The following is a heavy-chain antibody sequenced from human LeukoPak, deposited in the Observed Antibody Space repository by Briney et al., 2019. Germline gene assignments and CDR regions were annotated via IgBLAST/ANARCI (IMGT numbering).Heavy chain of an antibody. J-gene: IGHJ4*02. D-gene: IGHD1-1*01. CDR1: GGSISSGGYS. CDR2: IYHSGST. CDR3: ARERPTGDFDY. Sequence: PSETLSLTCAVPGGSISSGGYSWSWIRQPPGKGLEWIGYIYHSGSTYYNPSLKSRVTISVDRSKNQFSLKLSSVTAADTAVYYCARERPTGDFDYWGQGTLVTVSS. V-gene: IGHV4-30-2*01.